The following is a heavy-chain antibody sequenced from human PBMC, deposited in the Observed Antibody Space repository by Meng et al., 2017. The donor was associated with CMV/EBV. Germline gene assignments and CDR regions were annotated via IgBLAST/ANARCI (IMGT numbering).Heavy chain of an antibody. Sequence: CTVSGGSIRSYYWSWIWQPAGKGLEWIGRIYSSGGTNYKSSLKSRVTMSVDTSSNQFSLKLSSVTAADTAVYYCARTDCSSTSCYLNYWGQGTLVTVSS. CDR1: GGSIRSYY. CDR2: IYSSGGT. J-gene: IGHJ4*02. V-gene: IGHV4-4*07. D-gene: IGHD2-2*01. CDR3: ARTDCSSTSCYLNY.